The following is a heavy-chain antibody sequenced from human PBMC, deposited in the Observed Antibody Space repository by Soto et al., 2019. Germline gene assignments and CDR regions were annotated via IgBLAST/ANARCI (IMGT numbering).Heavy chain of an antibody. CDR3: ARGEDDYGDFGSMDV. CDR1: GGHFDRFA. D-gene: IGHD4-17*01. V-gene: IGHV1-69*01. J-gene: IGHJ6*02. Sequence: QVQLVQSGAEVKKPGSSVKLSCRASGGHFDRFALSWLRQAHGQGLEWMGGIIPFLSATSYAQKFQGRVTITADESARTLYLELRRLTSDDTAVYYCARGEDDYGDFGSMDVWGQGTSVTVSS. CDR2: IIPFLSAT.